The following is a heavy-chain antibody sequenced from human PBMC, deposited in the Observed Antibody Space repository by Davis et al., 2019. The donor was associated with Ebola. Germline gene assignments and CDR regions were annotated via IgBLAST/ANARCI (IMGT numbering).Heavy chain of an antibody. CDR2: ISSSSSYI. CDR1: GFTFSNAW. V-gene: IGHV3-21*01. CDR3: AREAKDCSGGSCYSVGSLGY. D-gene: IGHD2-15*01. Sequence: GESLKISCAASGFTFSNAWMNWVRQAPGKGLEWVSSISSSSSYIYYADSVKGRFTISRDNSKNTLYLQMNSLRAEDTAVYYCAREAKDCSGGSCYSVGSLGYWGQGTLVTVSS. J-gene: IGHJ4*02.